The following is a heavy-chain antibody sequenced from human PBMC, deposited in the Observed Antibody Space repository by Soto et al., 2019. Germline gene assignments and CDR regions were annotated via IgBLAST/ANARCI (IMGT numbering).Heavy chain of an antibody. CDR2: IIPIFGTA. CDR1: GGTFSSYA. V-gene: IGHV1-69*06. J-gene: IGHJ5*02. D-gene: IGHD3-10*01. CDR3: ARWPEKGRFDP. Sequence: SVKVSCKASGGTFSSYAISWVRQAPGQGLEWMGGIIPIFGTANYAQKFQGRVTITADKSTSTAYMELSSLRSEDTAVYYCARWPEKGRFDPWGQGTLVPVSS.